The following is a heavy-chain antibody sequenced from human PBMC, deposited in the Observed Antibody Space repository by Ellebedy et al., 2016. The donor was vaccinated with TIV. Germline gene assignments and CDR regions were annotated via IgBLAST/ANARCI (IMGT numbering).Heavy chain of an antibody. CDR3: AKEICQWLMALDH. J-gene: IGHJ4*02. CDR2: ISHDGTKI. D-gene: IGHD3-22*01. V-gene: IGHV3-30*18. CDR1: GFTFSSHG. Sequence: GGSLRLXXVASGFTFSSHGIHWVRQAPGKGLEWVALISHDGTKIHYADSVKGRLALSRDNSKNTVYLQMTNVRPEDTAVYYCAKEICQWLMALDHWGRGALVTVSS.